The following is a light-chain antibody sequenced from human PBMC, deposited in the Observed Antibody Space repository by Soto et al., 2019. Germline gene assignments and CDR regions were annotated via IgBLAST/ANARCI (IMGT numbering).Light chain of an antibody. CDR1: SSNIGTNY. CDR3: AAWDDSLSGVV. V-gene: IGLV1-47*01. CDR2: RNN. J-gene: IGLJ2*01. Sequence: QSVLTQPPSASGTPGQRVTISCSGSSSNIGTNYVYWYQQFPGTAPKLLVYRNNQRPSEVPDRFSGSKSGTSASLAISGLRSEDEADYYCAAWDDSLSGVVFGGGTKVTVL.